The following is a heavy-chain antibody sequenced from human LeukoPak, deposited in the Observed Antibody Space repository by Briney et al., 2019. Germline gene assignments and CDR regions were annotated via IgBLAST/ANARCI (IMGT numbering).Heavy chain of an antibody. D-gene: IGHD2-15*01. CDR3: ARAPRYCGGGSCYYLDY. CDR1: GFTFSDYS. CDR2: ISSSSSTI. Sequence: GGSLRLSCAASGFTFSDYSMNWVRQAPGKGLEWLSSISSSSSTIYYADSVKGRFTISRDNAKNSLYLQVDSLRAEDTAVYYCARAPRYCGGGSCYYLDYWGQGTLVTVSS. V-gene: IGHV3-48*04. J-gene: IGHJ4*02.